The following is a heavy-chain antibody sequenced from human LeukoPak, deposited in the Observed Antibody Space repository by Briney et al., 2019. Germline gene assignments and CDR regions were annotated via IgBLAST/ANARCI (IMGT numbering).Heavy chain of an antibody. CDR3: ARDKWVDTFFDS. CDR1: GDSLSVSSAG. V-gene: IGHV6-1*01. D-gene: IGHD6-19*01. J-gene: IGHJ4*02. CDR2: TYYRSRWYN. Sequence: SQTLSLTCAVSGDSLSVSSAGWTWIRQSPSRGLEWLGRTYYRSRWYNDYAASVKSRITINPDTSKNQFSLHLNSVTPEDTAIYYCARDKWVDTFFDSWGQGILVTVSS.